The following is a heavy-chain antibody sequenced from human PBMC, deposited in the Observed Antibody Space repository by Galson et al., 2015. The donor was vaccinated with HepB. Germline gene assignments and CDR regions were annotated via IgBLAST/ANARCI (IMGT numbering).Heavy chain of an antibody. CDR3: ARSPSVVGATENWFDP. V-gene: IGHV5-51*01. J-gene: IGHJ5*02. CDR2: IYPGDSDT. Sequence: SGAEVKKPGESLKISCKGSGYSFTSYWIGWVRQMPGKGLEWMGIIYPGDSDTRYSPSFQGQVTISADKSISTAYLQWSSLKASDTAMYYCARSPSVVGATENWFDPWGQGTLVTVSS. D-gene: IGHD1-26*01. CDR1: GYSFTSYW.